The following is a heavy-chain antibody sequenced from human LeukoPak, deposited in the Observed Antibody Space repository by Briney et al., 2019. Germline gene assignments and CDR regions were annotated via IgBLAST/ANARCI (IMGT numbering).Heavy chain of an antibody. V-gene: IGHV3-66*01. J-gene: IGHJ4*02. CDR1: GFTVSSDF. CDR3: VTGRGDY. Sequence: GGSLRLSCAASGFTVSSDFMSWVRPAPGKGLEWVSLIDSGGNTYYADSVRGRFTISRDNSKNMLYLQMNSLRAEDTAVYYCVTGRGDYWGQGTLVTVSS. CDR2: IDSGGNT.